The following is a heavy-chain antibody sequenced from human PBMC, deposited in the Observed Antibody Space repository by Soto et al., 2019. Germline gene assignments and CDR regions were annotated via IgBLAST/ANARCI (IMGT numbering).Heavy chain of an antibody. J-gene: IGHJ6*02. CDR2: ISYDGSNK. V-gene: IGHV3-30-3*01. CDR3: ARAWTIFGVYYGMDV. CDR1: GFTFSSYA. Sequence: PGGSLRLSCAASGFTFSSYAMHWVRQAPGKGLEWVAVISYDGSNKYYADSVKGRFTISRDNSKNTLYLQMNSLRAEDTAVYYCARAWTIFGVYYGMDVWGQGTTVTVSS. D-gene: IGHD3-3*01.